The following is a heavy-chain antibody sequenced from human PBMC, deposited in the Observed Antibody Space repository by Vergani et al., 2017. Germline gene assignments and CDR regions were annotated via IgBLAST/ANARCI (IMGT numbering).Heavy chain of an antibody. CDR1: VITFKNAR. J-gene: IGHJ4*02. V-gene: IGHV3-15*07. D-gene: IGHD2-2*02. CDR3: YTDYHDY. Sequence: EVQVVESGGGLINPGGPLRLSCVVSVITFKNARINWGRQAPGKGLEWIGRIRSKNDGGTADYAAPLKGSFTISRDDSKDSAFLLVNNLRTEDTAVYFCYTDYHDYWGQGTLVTVSS. CDR2: IRSKNDGGTA.